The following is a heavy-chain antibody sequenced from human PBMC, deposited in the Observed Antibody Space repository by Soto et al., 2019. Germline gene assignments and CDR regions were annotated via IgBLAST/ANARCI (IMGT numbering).Heavy chain of an antibody. D-gene: IGHD6-13*01. V-gene: IGHV3-23*01. Sequence: GGSLRRSCLTSGFTFTNYGMSWVRLTPGKGLEWVSGFSASGGVTYYADSVRGRFTISRDNSKNTLYLQMNSLRAEDTAVYYCAKDGPRGSSRSYFFLRCNDYSGQVPLDTFST. CDR1: GFTFTNYG. CDR2: FSASGGVT. J-gene: IGHJ4*02. CDR3: AKDGPRGSSRSYFFLRCNDY.